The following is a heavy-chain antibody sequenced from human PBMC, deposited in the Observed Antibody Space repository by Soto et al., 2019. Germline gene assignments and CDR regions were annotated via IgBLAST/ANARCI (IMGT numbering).Heavy chain of an antibody. CDR1: GGTFSSYA. J-gene: IGHJ5*02. Sequence: QVQLVQXXAEVKKPGSSVKVSCKASGGTFSSYAISWVRQAPGQGLEWMGGIIPIFGTANYAQKFQGRVTTTADEPTSTAYMGLRSLRSEDTAVYSCARSYWNAVWFDPWGQGTLVTVSS. CDR3: ARSYWNAVWFDP. V-gene: IGHV1-69*12. D-gene: IGHD1-1*01. CDR2: IIPIFGTA.